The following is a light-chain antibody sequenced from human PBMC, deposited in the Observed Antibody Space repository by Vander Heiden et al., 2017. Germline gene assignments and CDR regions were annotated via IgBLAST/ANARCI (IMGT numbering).Light chain of an antibody. CDR1: QSVSSSY. CDR2: GAS. J-gene: IGKJ4*01. Sequence: IVLTQPPGTLPLSPGERATFSCRSSQSVSSSYLALYQQQPSQAPRLLIYGASSRATGIPDRFSCSGSGTDFTLTISRLEPEDFAVYYCQQYGSSPPALTFGRGTKVEIK. V-gene: IGKV3-20*01. CDR3: QQYGSSPPALT.